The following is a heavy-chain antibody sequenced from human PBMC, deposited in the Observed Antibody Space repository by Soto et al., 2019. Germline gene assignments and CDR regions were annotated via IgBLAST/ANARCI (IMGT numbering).Heavy chain of an antibody. CDR3: AKSRPATDRPIDY. Sequence: GGSLRLSCVASGFTFSPNWMHWVRQAPGKGLVWVSSIYINETSTTYADSVKGRFTISRDNAKNTLFLQMNSLRAEDTALYYCAKSRPATDRPIDYWGQGTLVTVSS. D-gene: IGHD2-2*01. CDR1: GFTFSPNW. J-gene: IGHJ4*02. V-gene: IGHV3-74*01. CDR2: IYINETST.